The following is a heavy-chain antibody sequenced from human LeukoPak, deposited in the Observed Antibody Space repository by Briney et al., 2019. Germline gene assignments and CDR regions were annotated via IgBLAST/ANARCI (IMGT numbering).Heavy chain of an antibody. D-gene: IGHD2-21*01. CDR3: ARGAIGEDWFDP. Sequence: PSETLSLTCTVSSGSISSDTHYLAWIRQPPGKGQEWIGALGNDGKTYSNPSLKSRVTISVDTSQNQFSLNLNSVTAADTALYYCARGAIGEDWFDPWGQGTLVTVSS. CDR2: LGNDGKT. CDR1: SGSISSDTHY. V-gene: IGHV4-39*07. J-gene: IGHJ5*02.